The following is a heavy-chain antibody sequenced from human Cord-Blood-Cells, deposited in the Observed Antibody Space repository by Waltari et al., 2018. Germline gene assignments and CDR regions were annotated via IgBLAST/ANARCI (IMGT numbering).Heavy chain of an antibody. CDR2: IDHSGST. V-gene: IGHV4-38-2*01. Sequence: QVQLQESGPGLVKPSETLSLTCAVSGYSISSGYYWGWIRQPPGKGLEWIGSIDHSGSTYYNPSLKSRVTISVDTSKNQFSLKLSSVTAADTAVYYCARALGWFDYWGQGTLVTVSS. CDR3: ARALGWFDY. CDR1: GYSISSGYY. J-gene: IGHJ4*02. D-gene: IGHD7-27*01.